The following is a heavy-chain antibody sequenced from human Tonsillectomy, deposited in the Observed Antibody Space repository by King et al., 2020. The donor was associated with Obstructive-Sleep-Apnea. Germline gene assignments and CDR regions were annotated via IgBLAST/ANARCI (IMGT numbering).Heavy chain of an antibody. CDR3: AKQVARPYVHYYGMDV. Sequence: VQLVESGAEVKKPGESLRISCKGSGYSFTSYWSSWVRQMPGKGLEWMGRIDPSDSYTNYSPSFQGHVTISADKSISTAYLQWSSLKASDTAMYYCAKQVARPYVHYYGMDVWGQGTTVTVSS. J-gene: IGHJ6*02. CDR1: GYSFTSYW. D-gene: IGHD2-15*01. V-gene: IGHV5-10-1*01. CDR2: IDPSDSYT.